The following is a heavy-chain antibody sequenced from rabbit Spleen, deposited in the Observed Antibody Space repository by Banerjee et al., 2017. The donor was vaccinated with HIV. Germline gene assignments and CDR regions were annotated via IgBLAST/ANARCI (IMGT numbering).Heavy chain of an antibody. V-gene: IGHV1S40*01. J-gene: IGHJ4*01. Sequence: QSLEESGGDLVKPGASLTLTCTASGVSFSFSSYMCWVRQAPGKGLEWIACIDTGSSGFTYFATWAKGRFTISKTSSTTVTLQVTRLTAADTATYFCARDNPQGSYFNFWGPGTLVTVS. D-gene: IGHD4-2*01. CDR1: GVSFSFSSY. CDR3: ARDNPQGSYFNF. CDR2: IDTGSSGFT.